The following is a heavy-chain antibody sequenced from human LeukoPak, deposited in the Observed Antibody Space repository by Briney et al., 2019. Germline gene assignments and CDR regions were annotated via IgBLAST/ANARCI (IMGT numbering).Heavy chain of an antibody. V-gene: IGHV4-39*01. D-gene: IGHD3-9*01. CDR3: VRLLGGYFAGNTFDI. Sequence: SETLSLTCTVSGGSVSSRPHFWAWIRQTPGKGLEWIGTIYYTGSANYNPSLKSRVTMSVDTSKDHFSLNLSSVTATATAVYFCVRLLGGYFAGNTFDIWGQGTVVSVSS. CDR2: IYYTGSA. J-gene: IGHJ3*02. CDR1: GGSVSSRPHF.